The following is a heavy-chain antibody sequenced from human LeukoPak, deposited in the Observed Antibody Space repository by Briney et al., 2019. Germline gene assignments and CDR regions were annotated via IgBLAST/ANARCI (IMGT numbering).Heavy chain of an antibody. CDR1: GGSISSGGYF. D-gene: IGHD3-22*01. CDR3: ARRYYDNSGYRYYFDF. CDR2: IYYTGST. J-gene: IGHJ4*02. V-gene: IGHV4-31*03. Sequence: PSETLSLTCTVPGGSISSGGYFWSWIRQHPGKGLECIGYIYYTGSTYYDPSLRSRVTISVDTSKNQFSLNLSSVTAADTAVYFCARRYYDNSGYRYYFDFWGQGTLVTVSS.